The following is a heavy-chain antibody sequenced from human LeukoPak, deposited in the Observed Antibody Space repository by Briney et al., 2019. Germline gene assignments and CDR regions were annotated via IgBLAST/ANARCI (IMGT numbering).Heavy chain of an antibody. V-gene: IGHV3-23*01. Sequence: GGSLRLSCAASGFTFSSYAMSWVRQAPGKGLEWVSAISGSGGSTYYADSVKGRFTISRDNSKNTLYLQMNSQRAEDTAVYYCAKDIKFLEWPEVGAFDIWGQGKMVTVSS. CDR3: AKDIKFLEWPEVGAFDI. CDR2: ISGSGGST. J-gene: IGHJ3*02. D-gene: IGHD3-3*01. CDR1: GFTFSSYA.